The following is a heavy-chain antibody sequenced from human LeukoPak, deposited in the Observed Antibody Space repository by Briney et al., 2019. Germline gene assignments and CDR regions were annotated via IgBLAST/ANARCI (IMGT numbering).Heavy chain of an antibody. CDR2: ISGSGAVT. Sequence: PGASLRLSCAASGAAFSGYGMSWVRQAPGKGLEWVSVISGSGAVTYYADSVKGRFTISRDNSKNTVYSQMNSLRAEDTAVYYCAKGSPACYNGMDVWGQGTTVTVSS. D-gene: IGHD2-2*02. CDR3: AKGSPACYNGMDV. CDR1: GAAFSGYG. J-gene: IGHJ6*02. V-gene: IGHV3-23*01.